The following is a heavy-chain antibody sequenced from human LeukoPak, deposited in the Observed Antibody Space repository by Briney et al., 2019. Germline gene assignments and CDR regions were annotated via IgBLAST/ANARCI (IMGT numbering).Heavy chain of an antibody. CDR3: ATSYCSSTSCYLPYYYYYGMDV. CDR1: GYTLTELS. Sequence: ASVKVSGKVSGYTLTELSMHWVRQAPGEGLEWMGGFDPEDGETIYAQKFQGRVTMTEDTSTDTAYMELSSLRSEDTAVYYCATSYCSSTSCYLPYYYYYGMDVWGQGTTVTVSS. D-gene: IGHD2-2*01. V-gene: IGHV1-24*01. CDR2: FDPEDGET. J-gene: IGHJ6*02.